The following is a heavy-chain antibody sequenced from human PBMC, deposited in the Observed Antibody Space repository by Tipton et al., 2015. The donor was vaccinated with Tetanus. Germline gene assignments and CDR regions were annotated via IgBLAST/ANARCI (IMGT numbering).Heavy chain of an antibody. Sequence: SLRLSCAVSGITFDGYGIHWVRHAPGRGLEWVAFIWPDGLFKYYGDSMKGRCSISRDNAKNSLYLDMNSLRAEDTAVYYCAKAPSLGDAFDIWGQGTMVTVSS. J-gene: IGHJ3*02. V-gene: IGHV3-33*03. CDR1: GITFDGYG. CDR2: IWPDGLFK. D-gene: IGHD3-16*02. CDR3: AKAPSLGDAFDI.